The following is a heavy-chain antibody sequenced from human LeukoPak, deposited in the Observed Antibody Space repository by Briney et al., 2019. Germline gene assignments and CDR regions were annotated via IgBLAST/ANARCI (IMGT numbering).Heavy chain of an antibody. J-gene: IGHJ4*02. D-gene: IGHD3-22*01. V-gene: IGHV3-11*04. Sequence: GGSLRLFCSGSDFTFSDYFMNWIRQAPGKGLEWISYISSSGGNIKYADSVQGRFTISRDNAKKSLYLQMNSLRAEDTAVYYCARDRAEDDSSGYIHRDFDSWGRGTLVIVSS. CDR2: ISSSGGNI. CDR1: DFTFSDYF. CDR3: ARDRAEDDSSGYIHRDFDS.